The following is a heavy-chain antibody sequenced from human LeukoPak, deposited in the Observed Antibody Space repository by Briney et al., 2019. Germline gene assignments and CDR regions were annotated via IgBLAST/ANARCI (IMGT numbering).Heavy chain of an antibody. CDR2: VSAYNGNT. V-gene: IGHV1-18*01. CDR3: AREQFPYSSGRYYFDY. J-gene: IGHJ4*02. Sequence: EASVKVSCKASGYTFTSYGISWVRQAPGQGLEWMGWVSAYNGNTNYAQKLQGRVTMTTDTSTSTAYMELRSLRSDDTAVYYCAREQFPYSSGRYYFDYWGQGTLVTVSS. D-gene: IGHD6-19*01. CDR1: GYTFTSYG.